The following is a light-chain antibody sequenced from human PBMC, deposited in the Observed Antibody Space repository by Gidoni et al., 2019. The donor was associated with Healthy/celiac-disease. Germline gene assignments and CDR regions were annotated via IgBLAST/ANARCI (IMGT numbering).Light chain of an antibody. J-gene: IGKJ5*01. Sequence: IVLTKSPATLSSSPGARATLPCRASQSVSSYLAWYQQKPGQAPRLLIYDASNRATGIPARFSGSGSGTDFTLTISSLEPEDFAVYYCQQRSNWPPETFGQGTRLEIK. V-gene: IGKV3-11*01. CDR2: DAS. CDR3: QQRSNWPPET. CDR1: QSVSSY.